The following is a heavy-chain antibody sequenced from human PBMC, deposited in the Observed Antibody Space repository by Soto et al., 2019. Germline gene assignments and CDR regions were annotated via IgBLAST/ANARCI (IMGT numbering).Heavy chain of an antibody. CDR2: ISYDGSNK. V-gene: IGHV3-30-3*01. D-gene: IGHD1-26*01. CDR1: EFTFSTYP. CDR3: ARGSPLLHRLVSFVGLLRY. J-gene: IGHJ4*02. Sequence: PGGSLRLSSAPSEFTFSTYPMPWVRQAPGKGLEWVAVISYDGSNKYYADSVKGRFTISRDNSKNTLYLQMNSLRAEDTAVYYCARGSPLLHRLVSFVGLLRYWGQGTLVTVSS.